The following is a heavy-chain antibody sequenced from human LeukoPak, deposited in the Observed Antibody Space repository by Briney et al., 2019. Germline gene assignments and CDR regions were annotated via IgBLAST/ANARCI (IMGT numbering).Heavy chain of an antibody. J-gene: IGHJ6*02. CDR3: ARSYDSSGYYYYGMDV. CDR2: IYYIGTT. V-gene: IGHV4-59*01. CDR1: GGSISSYY. Sequence: SETLSLTCTVSGGSISSYYWSWIRQPPGKGLEWIGYIYYIGTTAYNPSLKSRVTISVDTSKNQFSLKLSSVTAADTAVYYCARSYDSSGYYYYGMDVWGRGTTVTVSS. D-gene: IGHD3-22*01.